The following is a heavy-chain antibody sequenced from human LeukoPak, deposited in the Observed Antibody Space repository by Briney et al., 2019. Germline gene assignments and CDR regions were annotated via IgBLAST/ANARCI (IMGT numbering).Heavy chain of an antibody. CDR1: GYTFSSYA. J-gene: IGHJ5*02. CDR2: ISYDGSNK. Sequence: GGSLRLSWAASGYTFSSYAMHWVRQAPGKGLEWVAVISYDGSNKYYADSVKGRFTISRDNSKNTLYLQMNSLRAEDTAVYYCARAYYYGSGSKDNWFDPWGQGTLVTVSS. CDR3: ARAYYYGSGSKDNWFDP. D-gene: IGHD3-10*01. V-gene: IGHV3-30*01.